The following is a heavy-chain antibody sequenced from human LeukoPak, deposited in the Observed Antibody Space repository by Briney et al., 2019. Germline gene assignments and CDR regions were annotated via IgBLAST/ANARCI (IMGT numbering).Heavy chain of an antibody. J-gene: IGHJ4*02. CDR3: ATWDGDLAAY. CDR1: GFTLSNYA. Sequence: GGSLRLSCTASGFTLSNYAMNWVRQAPGKGLEWVSGISGSGSSTYYADSVEGRFTISRDNSKNTLYLQMNSLRAEDTAVYYCATWDGDLAAYWGQGTLVTVSS. CDR2: ISGSGSST. D-gene: IGHD7-27*01. V-gene: IGHV3-23*01.